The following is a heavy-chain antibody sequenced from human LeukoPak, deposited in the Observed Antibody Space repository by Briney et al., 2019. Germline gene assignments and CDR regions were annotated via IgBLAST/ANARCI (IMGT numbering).Heavy chain of an antibody. Sequence: PSETLSLTCTVSDYSISSGYYWGWIRQPPGKGLEWIANVYHNGNTFYNPSLKSRVTISVDTSNNQFSLTLTSVTAADTAVYFCARETSRIIYYWGQGMLVTVSS. CDR3: ARETSRIIYY. CDR1: DYSISSGYY. CDR2: VYHNGNT. V-gene: IGHV4-38-2*02. J-gene: IGHJ4*02.